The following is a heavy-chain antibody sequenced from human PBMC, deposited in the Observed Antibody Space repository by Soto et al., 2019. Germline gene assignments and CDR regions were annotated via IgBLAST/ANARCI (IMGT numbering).Heavy chain of an antibody. J-gene: IGHJ4*02. CDR3: AVSYGDYDY. CDR2: ISGSGGST. Sequence: GSLRLSCAASGFPFSSYAISWVRQAPGKGLEWVSAISGSGGSTYCADSVKGRFTISRDNSKNTLYLQMNSLRAEDTAVYYCAVSYGDYDYWGQGTLVTVSS. V-gene: IGHV3-23*01. D-gene: IGHD4-17*01. CDR1: GFPFSSYA.